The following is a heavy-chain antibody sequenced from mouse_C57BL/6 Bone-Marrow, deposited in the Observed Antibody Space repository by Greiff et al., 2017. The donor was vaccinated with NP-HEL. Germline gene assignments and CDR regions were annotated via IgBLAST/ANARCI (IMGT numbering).Heavy chain of an antibody. CDR3: TRFITTVVATEYAMDY. CDR2: IDPENGDT. D-gene: IGHD1-1*01. Sequence: EVNVVESGAELVRPGASVKLSCTASGFNITDDYMHWVKQRPEQGLEWIGWIDPENGDTEYASKFQGKATITADTSSNTAYLQLSSLTSEDTAVYYCTRFITTVVATEYAMDYWGQGTSVTVSS. V-gene: IGHV14-4*01. CDR1: GFNITDDY. J-gene: IGHJ4*01.